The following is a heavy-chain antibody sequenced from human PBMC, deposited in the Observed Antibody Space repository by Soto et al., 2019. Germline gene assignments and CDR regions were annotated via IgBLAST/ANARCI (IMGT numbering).Heavy chain of an antibody. J-gene: IGHJ4*02. D-gene: IGHD2-15*01. V-gene: IGHV3-23*01. Sequence: EVQLLESGGGLVQPGGSLRLSCAASGFTFSSYAMSWVRQAPGKGLEWVSTISGSGDSTYYADSVRGRFTISRDNSKNPLYLQMNSPRAEDTAVYYCANEPLGDGSSGSCRIDYWGQGNLVTVSS. CDR2: ISGSGDST. CDR1: GFTFSSYA. CDR3: ANEPLGDGSSGSCRIDY.